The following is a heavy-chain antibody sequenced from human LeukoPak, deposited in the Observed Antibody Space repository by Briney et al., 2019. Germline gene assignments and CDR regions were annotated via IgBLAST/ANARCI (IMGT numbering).Heavy chain of an antibody. CDR2: ISYDGSSK. CDR3: ARDLASLYYFDY. Sequence: GRSLRLSCAASGFTFSSYAMHWVRQAPGKGLEWVAVISYDGSSKYYADSVKGRFTISRDNSKNTLYLQMNSLRAEDTAVYYCARDLASLYYFDYWGQGTLVTVSS. CDR1: GFTFSSYA. V-gene: IGHV3-30-3*01. J-gene: IGHJ4*02. D-gene: IGHD2-15*01.